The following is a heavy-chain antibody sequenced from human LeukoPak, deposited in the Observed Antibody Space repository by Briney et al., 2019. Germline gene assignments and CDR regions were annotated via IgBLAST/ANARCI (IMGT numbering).Heavy chain of an antibody. Sequence: SETLSLTCAVYGGSFSGYYWSWIRQPPGKGLEWIGEINHSGSTNYNPSLKSRVTISVDTSKNQFSLKLSSVTAADTAVYYCARHGYYYGSGSYIPFDYWGQGTLVTVSS. J-gene: IGHJ4*02. V-gene: IGHV4-34*01. CDR3: ARHGYYYGSGSYIPFDY. D-gene: IGHD3-10*01. CDR2: INHSGST. CDR1: GGSFSGYY.